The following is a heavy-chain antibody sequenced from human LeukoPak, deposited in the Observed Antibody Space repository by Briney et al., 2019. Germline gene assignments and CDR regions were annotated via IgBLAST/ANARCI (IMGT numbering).Heavy chain of an antibody. J-gene: IGHJ4*02. CDR3: AKAPETDAISFTVVVVAATSPFDY. CDR1: GGSFSGYY. V-gene: IGHV3-23*01. D-gene: IGHD2-15*01. Sequence: ETLSLTCAVYGGSFSGYYWSWVRQAPGKGLEWGSAISGSGGSTYYADSVKGRFTISRDNSKNTLYLQMNSLSAEDTAVYYCAKAPETDAISFTVVVVAATSPFDYWGQGTLVTVSS. CDR2: ISGSGGST.